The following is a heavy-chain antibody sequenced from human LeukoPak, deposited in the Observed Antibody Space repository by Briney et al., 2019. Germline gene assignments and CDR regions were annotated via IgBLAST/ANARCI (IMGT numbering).Heavy chain of an antibody. CDR1: GGSISSYY. J-gene: IGHJ5*02. CDR2: IYKSGSA. Sequence: SETLSLTCIVSGGSISSYYWSWIRQPPGKGLEWIGCIYKSGSANYNPSLKSRVTISVDTSKNQFSLRLSSVTAADTAVYYCARSHSSGWSKFDPWGQGTLVTFSS. V-gene: IGHV4-59*01. CDR3: ARSHSSGWSKFDP. D-gene: IGHD6-13*01.